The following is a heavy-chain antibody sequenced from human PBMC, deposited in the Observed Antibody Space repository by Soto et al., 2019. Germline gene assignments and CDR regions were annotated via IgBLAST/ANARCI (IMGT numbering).Heavy chain of an antibody. CDR2: IYYSGTT. Sequence: QVQLQESGPGLVKPSDTLSLTCAVSGYSISSSNWWGWIRQPAGKGLEGIGYIYYSGTTYYNPSLKSRVTMSVDTSKNQFSLKLTSVTAVDTAVYYCARREIQGPIDYWGQGTLVTVSS. CDR3: ARREIQGPIDY. CDR1: GYSISSSNW. J-gene: IGHJ4*02. D-gene: IGHD1-26*01. V-gene: IGHV4-28*01.